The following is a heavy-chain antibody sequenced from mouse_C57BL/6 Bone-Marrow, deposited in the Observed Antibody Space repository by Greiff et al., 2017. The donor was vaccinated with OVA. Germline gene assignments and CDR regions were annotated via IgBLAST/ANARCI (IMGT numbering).Heavy chain of an antibody. Sequence: VQLQQSGPELVKPGASVKISCTASGYAFSSSWMNWVKQRPGKGLEWIGRIYPGDGATNYNGKFKGKATMNADKSSSTAYMQLSSLTSEDSAVYFCATPFAYWGQGTLVTVSA. CDR2: IYPGDGAT. CDR3: ATPFAY. V-gene: IGHV1-82*01. J-gene: IGHJ3*01. CDR1: GYAFSSSW.